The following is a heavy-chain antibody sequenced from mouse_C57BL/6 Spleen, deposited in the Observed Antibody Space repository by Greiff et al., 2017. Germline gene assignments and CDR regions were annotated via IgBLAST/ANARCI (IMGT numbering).Heavy chain of an antibody. CDR1: GFTFSSYA. J-gene: IGHJ2*01. Sequence: EVQLVESGEGLVKPGGSLKLSCAASGFTFSSYAMSWVRQTPEKRLEWVAYISSGGDYIYYADTVKGRFTISRDNARNTLYLQMSSLKSEDTAMYYCTREGEGAYYFDYWGQGTTLTVSS. CDR3: TREGEGAYYFDY. CDR2: ISSGGDYI. V-gene: IGHV5-9-1*02.